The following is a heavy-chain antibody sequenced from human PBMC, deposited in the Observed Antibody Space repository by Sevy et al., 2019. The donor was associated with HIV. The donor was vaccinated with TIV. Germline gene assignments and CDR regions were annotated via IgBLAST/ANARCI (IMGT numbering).Heavy chain of an antibody. CDR2: LSGSGGST. Sequence: GESLKISCAASGFTFSNYALGWVRQAPGKGLEWVSNLSGSGGSTHYADSVKGRFTISRDNSKNTLYLQMNSLRAEDTAVYYCAKERGDYNLDYFDYWGQGTLVTVSS. V-gene: IGHV3-23*01. CDR3: AKERGDYNLDYFDY. CDR1: GFTFSNYA. D-gene: IGHD4-17*01. J-gene: IGHJ4*02.